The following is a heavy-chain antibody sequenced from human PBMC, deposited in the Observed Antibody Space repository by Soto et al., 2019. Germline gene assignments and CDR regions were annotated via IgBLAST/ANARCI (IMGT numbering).Heavy chain of an antibody. CDR2: IVVGSGNT. Sequence: ASVKVSCKASGFTFTSSAMQWVRQARGQRLEWIGWIVVGSGNTNYAQKFQERVTITRDMSTSTAYMELSSLRSEDTAVYYCAAGFRPSDAFDXWGQGTMVTVSS. CDR3: AAGFRPSDAFDX. J-gene: IGHJ3*01. D-gene: IGHD3-10*01. CDR1: GFTFTSSA. V-gene: IGHV1-58*02.